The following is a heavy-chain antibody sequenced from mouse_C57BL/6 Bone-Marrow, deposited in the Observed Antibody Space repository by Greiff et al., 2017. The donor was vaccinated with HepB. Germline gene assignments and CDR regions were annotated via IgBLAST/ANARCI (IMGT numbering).Heavy chain of an antibody. Sequence: EVQGVESGAELVKPGASVKLSCTASGFNIKDYYMHWVKQRTEQGLEWIGRIDPEDGETKYAPKFQGKATITADTSSNTAYLQLSSLTSEDTAVYYCARITTVPWYFDVWGTGTTVTVSS. V-gene: IGHV14-2*01. D-gene: IGHD1-1*01. CDR2: IDPEDGET. CDR3: ARITTVPWYFDV. CDR1: GFNIKDYY. J-gene: IGHJ1*03.